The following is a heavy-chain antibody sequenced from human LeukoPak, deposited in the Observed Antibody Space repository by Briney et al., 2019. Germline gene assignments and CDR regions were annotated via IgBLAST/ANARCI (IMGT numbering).Heavy chain of an antibody. CDR1: GFTFSSSG. V-gene: IGHV3-33*01. CDR3: ARDRGRGSSHNDY. CDR2: IWYDGSNI. J-gene: IGHJ4*02. Sequence: GGSLRLSCAASGFTFSSSGMHWVRQAPGKGLEWVAVIWYDGSNIYYADSVKGRFTISRDNSKNTLYLQMDSLRAEDTAVYYCARDRGRGSSHNDYWGQGILVTVSS. D-gene: IGHD2-15*01.